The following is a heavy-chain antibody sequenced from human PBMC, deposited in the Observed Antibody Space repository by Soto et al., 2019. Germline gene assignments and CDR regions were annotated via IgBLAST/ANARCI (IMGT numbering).Heavy chain of an antibody. CDR2: IRSKANSYAT. CDR1: GFTFSCSA. CDR3: TSERPLYCRGGSCYSDAFDI. Sequence: GGSLRLSCAASGFTFSCSAMHWVRQASGKGLEWVGRIRSKANSYATAYAASVKGRFTISRDDSKNTAYLQMNSLKTEDTAVYYCTSERPLYCRGGSCYSDAFDIWGQGTMVTVSS. V-gene: IGHV3-73*01. J-gene: IGHJ3*02. D-gene: IGHD2-15*01.